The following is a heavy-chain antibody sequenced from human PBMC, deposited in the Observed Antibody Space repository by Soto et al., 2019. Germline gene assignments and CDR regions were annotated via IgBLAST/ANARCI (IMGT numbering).Heavy chain of an antibody. D-gene: IGHD1-26*01. CDR2: IDPSDSYT. J-gene: IGHJ6*02. CDR1: GYSFTSYW. Sequence: GESLKISCKGSGYSFTSYWISWVRQMPGKGLEWMGRIDPSDSYTNYSPSFQGHVTISADKSISTAYLQWSSLKASDTAMYYCARHPIVGATDYYYYYGMDVWGQGTTVTVS. V-gene: IGHV5-10-1*01. CDR3: ARHPIVGATDYYYYYGMDV.